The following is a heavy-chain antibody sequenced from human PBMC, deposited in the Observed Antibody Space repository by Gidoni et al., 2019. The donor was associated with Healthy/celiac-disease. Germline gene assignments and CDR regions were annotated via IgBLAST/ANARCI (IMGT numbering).Heavy chain of an antibody. CDR2: VNSDVSST. CDR1: GFTFRSYW. V-gene: IGHV3-74*01. J-gene: IGHJ2*01. Sequence: EVQLVESGGGLVQPGGSLRLSCAASGFTFRSYWMHWVRQAPGKGLVWVSRVNSDVSSTSYADSVKGRFTISRDDAKNTLYLQMNSLRAEDTAVYYCARDRHKNWYFDLWGRGTLVTVSS. CDR3: ARDRHKNWYFDL.